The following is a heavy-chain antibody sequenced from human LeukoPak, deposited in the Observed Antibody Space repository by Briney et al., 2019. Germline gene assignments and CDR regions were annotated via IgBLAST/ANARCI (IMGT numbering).Heavy chain of an antibody. CDR3: ARGSGSYQIFDF. CDR2: ISGSGGST. CDR1: GFTFSSYA. Sequence: PGGSLRLSCAASGFTFSSYAMSWVRQAPGKGLEWVSAISGSGGSTYYADSVKGRFTISRDNAKNSLYLEMNSLRAEDTAVYYCARGSGSYQIFDFWGQGTLVTVSS. D-gene: IGHD1-26*01. V-gene: IGHV3-23*01. J-gene: IGHJ4*02.